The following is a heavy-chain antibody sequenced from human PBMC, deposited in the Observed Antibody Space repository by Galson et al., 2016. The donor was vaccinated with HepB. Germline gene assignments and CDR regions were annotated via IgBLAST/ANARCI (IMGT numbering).Heavy chain of an antibody. J-gene: IGHJ4*02. D-gene: IGHD2-8*01. CDR2: MNPNGGNT. Sequence: SVKVSCKASGYTFINYDISWVRQATGQGLEWMGWMNPNGGNTAYAQKFQGRVTMNRSTSTTTAYMELTNLRSEDAAVYYCARGLMLYGAGGYYFEYWGQGTPVTVSS. CDR3: ARGLMLYGAGGYYFEY. V-gene: IGHV1-8*01. CDR1: GYTFINYD.